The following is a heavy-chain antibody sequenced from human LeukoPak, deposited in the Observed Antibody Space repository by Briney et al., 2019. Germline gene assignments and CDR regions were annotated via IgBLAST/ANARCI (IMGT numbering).Heavy chain of an antibody. D-gene: IGHD6-13*01. Sequence: PGGSLRLSCAASGFTFSSYEMNWVRQAPGKGLEWVSSISSISSYIYYADSVKGRFTISRDNAKNSLYLQMNSLRAEDTAVYYCARDIAAAETGAFDIWGQGTMVTVS. CDR1: GFTFSSYE. CDR3: ARDIAAAETGAFDI. J-gene: IGHJ3*02. CDR2: ISSISSYI. V-gene: IGHV3-21*01.